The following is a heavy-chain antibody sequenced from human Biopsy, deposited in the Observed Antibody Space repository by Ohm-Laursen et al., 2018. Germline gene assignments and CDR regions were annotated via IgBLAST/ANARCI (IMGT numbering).Heavy chain of an antibody. CDR1: GDSLTSGPEN. V-gene: IGHV4-61*01. D-gene: IGHD5-18*01. CDR3: ARGSSYGYDFDY. J-gene: IGHJ4*02. CDR2: IYSGGNT. Sequence: GTLSLTCTVSGDSLTSGPENWSWIRQSPGQGLEYIGFIYSGGNTNYNPSLKSRVTISVDTSKNQFSLKLSSVTAADTAVYFCARGSSYGYDFDYWGQGTLVAVSS.